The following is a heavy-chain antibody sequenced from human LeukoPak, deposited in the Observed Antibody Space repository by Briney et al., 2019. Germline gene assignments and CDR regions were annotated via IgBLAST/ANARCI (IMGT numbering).Heavy chain of an antibody. V-gene: IGHV3-11*01. CDR3: ARDFTHTALVIYYYGLDV. D-gene: IGHD5-18*01. Sequence: PGGSLRLSCAASGFTFSDYYMSWVRQAPGKGLEWVSYISLSGSTVYYADSVKGRFTISRDNAKNSLYLQMNSLRAEDTAVYYCARDFTHTALVIYYYGLDVWGQGTTVTVSS. CDR1: GFTFSDYY. J-gene: IGHJ6*02. CDR2: ISLSGSTV.